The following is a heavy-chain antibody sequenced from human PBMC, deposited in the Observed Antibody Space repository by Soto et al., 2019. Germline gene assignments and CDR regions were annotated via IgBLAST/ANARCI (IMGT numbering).Heavy chain of an antibody. J-gene: IGHJ4*02. CDR1: GFTFRNYA. D-gene: IGHD1-26*01. CDR3: ARDDYSTSGRNSGFDD. CDR2: ISYDGINQ. Sequence: QVQLVESGGGVVQPGRSLRLSCAASGFTFRNYAMHWVRQVPQAPGKGLEWVAVISYDGINQFYADSVRGRFTISRDDYKNPLYLQMNGVRADDRAVYYCARDDYSTSGRNSGFDDCGQGTLVTFAS. V-gene: IGHV3-30-3*01.